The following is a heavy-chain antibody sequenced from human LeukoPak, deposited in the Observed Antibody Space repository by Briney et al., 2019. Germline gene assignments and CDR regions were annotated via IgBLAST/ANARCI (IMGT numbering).Heavy chain of an antibody. CDR1: GYSISSGYF. V-gene: IGHV4-38-2*02. J-gene: IGHJ4*02. Sequence: PSETLSLTCTVSGYSISSGYFWGWIRQPPGKGLEWIGYIYYSGSTYYNPSLKSRVTISVDTSKNQFSLKLSSVTAADTAVYYCAGYGYSNLDYWGQGTLVTVSS. CDR2: IYYSGST. CDR3: AGYGYSNLDY. D-gene: IGHD5-12*01.